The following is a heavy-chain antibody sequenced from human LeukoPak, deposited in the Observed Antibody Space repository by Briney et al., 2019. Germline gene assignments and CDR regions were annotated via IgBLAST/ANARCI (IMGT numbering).Heavy chain of an antibody. V-gene: IGHV4-59*02. CDR3: ARLGLFLCSGGSCYSGYWFDP. CDR2: IYYSGST. J-gene: IGHJ5*02. D-gene: IGHD2-15*01. Sequence: SETLSLTCTVSGGSVSSYYWSWIRQPPGKGLEWIGYIYYSGSTNYNPSLKSRVTISVDTSKNQSSLKLSSVTAADTAVYYCARLGLFLCSGGSCYSGYWFDPWVQGTLVTVSS. CDR1: GGSVSSYY.